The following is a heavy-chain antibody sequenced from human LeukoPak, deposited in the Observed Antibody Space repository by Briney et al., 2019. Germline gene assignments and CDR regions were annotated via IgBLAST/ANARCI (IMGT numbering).Heavy chain of an antibody. V-gene: IGHV4-34*01. CDR1: GGSFSGYY. J-gene: IGHJ6*03. CDR2: INHSGST. CDR3: SYGSGSYYYMDV. Sequence: SETLSLTCAVYGGSFSGYYWSWIRQPPGKGVEWIGEINHSGSTNYNPSLKSRVTISVDTSKNQFSLKLSSVTAADTAVYYCSYGSGSYYYMDVWGKGTTVTVSS. D-gene: IGHD3-10*01.